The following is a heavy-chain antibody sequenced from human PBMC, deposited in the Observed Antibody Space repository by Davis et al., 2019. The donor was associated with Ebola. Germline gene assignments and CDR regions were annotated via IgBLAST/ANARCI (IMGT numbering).Heavy chain of an antibody. CDR1: GGSFSGYY. CDR3: ARGEYRTTSKPNWFDP. Sequence: PSETLSLTCAVYGGSFSGYYWGWIRQPPGKGLEWIGSIYHSGSTYYNPSLKSRATIFVDTSENQFSLKLTSVTAADTAVYYCARGEYRTTSKPNWFDPWGQGTLVTVSS. D-gene: IGHD2/OR15-2a*01. J-gene: IGHJ5*02. V-gene: IGHV4-38-2*01. CDR2: IYHSGST.